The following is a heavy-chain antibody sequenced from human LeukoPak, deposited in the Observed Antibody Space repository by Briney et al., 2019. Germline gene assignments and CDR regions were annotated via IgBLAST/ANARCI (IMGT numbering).Heavy chain of an antibody. Sequence: GGSLRLSCAASGFNFSIYSMNWVRQAPGKGLEWVSYITRSSTTIYYADSVKGRFTISRDNSKNTLYLQMNSLRAEDTAVYYCAKDRRLAARPGYMDVWGKGTTVTVSS. CDR1: GFNFSIYS. V-gene: IGHV3-48*01. D-gene: IGHD6-6*01. J-gene: IGHJ6*03. CDR2: ITRSSTTI. CDR3: AKDRRLAARPGYMDV.